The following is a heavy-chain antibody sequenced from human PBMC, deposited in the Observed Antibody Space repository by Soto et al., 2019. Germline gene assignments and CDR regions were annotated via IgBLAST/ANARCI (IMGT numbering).Heavy chain of an antibody. CDR3: APPPFYCSSTSCLNWFYP. CDR1: GFTFSSYA. J-gene: IGHJ5*02. Sequence: EVQLLESGGGLVQPGGSLRLSCAASGFTFSSYAMSWVRQAPGKGLEWVSAISGSGGSTYYADSVKGRFTISRDNSKHTLYLQINSLRAEDTAVYYCAPPPFYCSSTSCLNWFYPWGQGTLVTVCS. D-gene: IGHD2-2*01. V-gene: IGHV3-23*01. CDR2: ISGSGGST.